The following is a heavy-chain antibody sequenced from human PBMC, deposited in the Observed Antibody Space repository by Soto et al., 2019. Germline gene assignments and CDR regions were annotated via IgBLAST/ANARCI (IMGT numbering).Heavy chain of an antibody. V-gene: IGHV3-23*01. CDR1: GLNFAGYA. CDR2: LSSSGEKT. CDR3: AKESLFPSIQGIITN. J-gene: IGHJ4*02. Sequence: GVSLRLSCEASGLNFAGYAVSCVRPAPGKGLDWVSSLSSSGEKTYYSDSVRGRFTISRDNTKNTVYLQMNTLSADDTAVYFCAKESLFPSIQGIITNWGQGVVVTVSS. D-gene: IGHD2-2*01.